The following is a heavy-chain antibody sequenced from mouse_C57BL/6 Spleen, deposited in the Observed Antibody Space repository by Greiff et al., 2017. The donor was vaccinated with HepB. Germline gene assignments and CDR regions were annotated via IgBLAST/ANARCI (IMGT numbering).Heavy chain of an antibody. V-gene: IGHV1-15*01. Sequence: LQESGAELVRPGASVTLSCKASGYTFTDYEMHWVKQTPVHGLEWIGAIDPETGGTAYNQKFKGKAILTADKSSSTAYMELRSLTSEDSAVYYCTRDSSGYDDYWGQGTTLTVSS. CDR1: GYTFTDYE. D-gene: IGHD3-2*02. CDR2: IDPETGGT. J-gene: IGHJ2*01. CDR3: TRDSSGYDDY.